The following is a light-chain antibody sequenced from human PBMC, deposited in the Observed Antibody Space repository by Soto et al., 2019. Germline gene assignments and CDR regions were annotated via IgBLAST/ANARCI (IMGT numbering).Light chain of an antibody. J-gene: IGKJ1*01. Sequence: VFTQSPGTLSLSPGERATLSCRASQSVSSNYLAWYQQKPRQAPRLLIYGASTRATGIPDRFSGSGSGTDFTLPISRLEPEDSAVYYCQQYGSSPTWTFGQGTKVDIK. CDR2: GAS. V-gene: IGKV3-20*01. CDR1: QSVSSNY. CDR3: QQYGSSPTWT.